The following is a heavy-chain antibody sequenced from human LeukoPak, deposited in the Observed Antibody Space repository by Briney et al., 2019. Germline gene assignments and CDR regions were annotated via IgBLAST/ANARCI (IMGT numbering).Heavy chain of an antibody. CDR3: AVPTGDQAADYGMDV. Sequence: ASVKVSCKASGYTFTGYYMHWVRQAPGQGLEWMGWINPNSGGTNYAQKFQGRVTMTGDTSISTAYMELSRLRSDDTAVYYCAVPTGDQAADYGMDVWGQGTTVTVSS. CDR2: INPNSGGT. J-gene: IGHJ6*02. D-gene: IGHD2-21*01. CDR1: GYTFTGYY. V-gene: IGHV1-2*02.